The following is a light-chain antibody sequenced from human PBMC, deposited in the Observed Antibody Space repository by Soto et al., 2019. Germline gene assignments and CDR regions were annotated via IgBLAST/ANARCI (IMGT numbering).Light chain of an antibody. J-gene: IGLJ1*01. CDR2: DVT. CDR3: SSYTTSSSYV. V-gene: IGLV2-14*01. CDR1: SSDVGGYIY. Sequence: QSALTQPASVSGSPGQSITISCTGTSSDVGGYIYVSWYQQYPGKAPKLMIYDVTSRPSGVSYRFSGSKSGNTASLTISGLQAEDEADYYCSSYTTSSSYVFGTGTKVTV.